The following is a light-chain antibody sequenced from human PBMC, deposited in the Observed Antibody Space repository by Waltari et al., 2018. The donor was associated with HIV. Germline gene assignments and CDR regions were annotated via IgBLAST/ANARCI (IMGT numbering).Light chain of an antibody. CDR3: SSYAGTSNFVL. Sequence: QSALTQPRSVSESPGQSVTISCTGTSSAVGAYNHVSWYQQHPGRAPKFIIYNVSERPSGVPDRFSGSKSGNTASLTISGLQAEDEADYYCSSYAGTSNFVLFGGGTKLTVL. V-gene: IGLV2-11*01. J-gene: IGLJ2*01. CDR1: SSAVGAYNH. CDR2: NVS.